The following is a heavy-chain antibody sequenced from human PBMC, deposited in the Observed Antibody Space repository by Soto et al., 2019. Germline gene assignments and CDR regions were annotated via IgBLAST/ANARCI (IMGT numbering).Heavy chain of an antibody. Sequence: GASVKVSCTASGYTFTSYAMHRVRQAPGQRLEWMGWINAGNGNTKYSQKFQGSVTITRDTSASTAYMELSSLRSEDTAVYYCARVGQYDFWSGYYLGIFDYWGQGTLVTVSS. D-gene: IGHD3-3*01. J-gene: IGHJ4*02. CDR1: GYTFTSYA. V-gene: IGHV1-3*01. CDR3: ARVGQYDFWSGYYLGIFDY. CDR2: INAGNGNT.